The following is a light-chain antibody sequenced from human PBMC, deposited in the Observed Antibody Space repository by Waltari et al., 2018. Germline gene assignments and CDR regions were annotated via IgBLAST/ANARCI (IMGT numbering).Light chain of an antibody. Sequence: ILRTHSPASLAVSLGERATTNCKSSRSVLYSSNNKNYLAWYQQKPGQPPRLLIYWASTRQSGVPDRFSGSESGTDFTLTISSLQAEDVAIYYCQQYRSIPTTFGRGTRVEIK. CDR3: QQYRSIPTT. CDR2: WAS. J-gene: IGKJ4*01. CDR1: RSVLYSSNNKNY. V-gene: IGKV4-1*01.